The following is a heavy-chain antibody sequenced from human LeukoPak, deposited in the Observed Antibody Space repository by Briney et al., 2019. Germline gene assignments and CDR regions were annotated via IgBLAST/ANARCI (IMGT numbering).Heavy chain of an antibody. Sequence: PGGSLRLSCAASGFTFSSYWMHWVRQAPGKGLVWVSRINSDGSSTSYADSVKGRFTTSRDNAKNTLYLQMNSLRAEDTAVYHCARGYYGSGSYEDAFDIWGQGTMVTVSS. CDR2: INSDGSST. CDR1: GFTFSSYW. V-gene: IGHV3-74*01. CDR3: ARGYYGSGSYEDAFDI. J-gene: IGHJ3*02. D-gene: IGHD3-10*01.